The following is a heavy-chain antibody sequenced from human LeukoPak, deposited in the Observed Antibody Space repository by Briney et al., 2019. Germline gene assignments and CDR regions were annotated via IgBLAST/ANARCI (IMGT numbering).Heavy chain of an antibody. CDR1: XFXFXXXX. V-gene: IGHV3-9*01. Sequence: GGSLRLSCAASXFXFXXXXXHXVXQXPXXXXXWVSGISWNSGSIGYADSVKGRFTISRDNAKNSLYLQMNSLRAEDTALYYCAKDMSLQFDPWGQGTLVTVSS. J-gene: IGHJ5*02. CDR2: ISWNSGSI. CDR3: AKDMSLQFDP.